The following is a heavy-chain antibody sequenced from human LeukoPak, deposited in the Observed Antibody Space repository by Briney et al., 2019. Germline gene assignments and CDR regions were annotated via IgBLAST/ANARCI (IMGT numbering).Heavy chain of an antibody. CDR1: GYTFTSYY. J-gene: IGHJ4*02. CDR3: ARDSVITFGGPTRSYYFDY. D-gene: IGHD3-16*01. V-gene: IGHV1-46*01. CDR2: INPSGGST. Sequence: ASVKVSCKASGYTFTSYYMHWVRQAPGQGLEWMGIINPSGGSTSYAQKFQGRVTMTRDTSTSTVYMELSSLRPEDTAVYYCARDSVITFGGPTRSYYFDYWGQGTLVTVSS.